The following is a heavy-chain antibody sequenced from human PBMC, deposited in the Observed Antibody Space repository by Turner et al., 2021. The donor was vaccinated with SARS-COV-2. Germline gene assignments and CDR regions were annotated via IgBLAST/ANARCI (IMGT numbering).Heavy chain of an antibody. CDR3: ARITDGSGYYGPGDH. Sequence: QVQLVQSGGGLVKPGGSLRIDCAAPGFISSDFYRNWMPQAPGGGLEWIAYISNSGDHTKYADSVLGRFTISRDNGNNLVFLHMDSLRAEDTAVYYCARITDGSGYYGPGDHWGQGALVTVS. D-gene: IGHD3-22*01. CDR1: GFISSDFY. V-gene: IGHV3-11*05. J-gene: IGHJ4*02. CDR2: ISNSGDHT.